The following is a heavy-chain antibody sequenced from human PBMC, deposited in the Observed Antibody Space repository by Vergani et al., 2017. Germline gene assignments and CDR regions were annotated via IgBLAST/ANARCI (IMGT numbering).Heavy chain of an antibody. V-gene: IGHV3-72*01. CDR2: TRDKANSYTT. CDR1: GFTFSDHY. Sequence: EVQLVESGGGLVQPGGSLRLSCAASGFTFSDHYMDWVRQAPGKGLEWVGRTRDKANSYTTEYAASVKGRFTISRDDSKNSLYLQMNSLKTEDTAVYYCARVGLAAGGRGFDYWGQGTLVTVSS. J-gene: IGHJ4*02. CDR3: ARVGLAAGGRGFDY. D-gene: IGHD6-13*01.